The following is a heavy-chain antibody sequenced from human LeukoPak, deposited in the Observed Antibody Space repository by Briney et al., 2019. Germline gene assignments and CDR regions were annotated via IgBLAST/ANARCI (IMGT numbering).Heavy chain of an antibody. CDR2: INHSGST. D-gene: IGHD6-13*01. CDR1: GGSFSGYY. V-gene: IGHV4-34*01. Sequence: PSETLSLTCAVYGGSFSGYYWSWIRQPPGKGLEWIGEINHSGSTNYNPSLKSRVTISVDTSKNQFSLKLSSVTAADTAVYYCARELAAAGRAFDYWGQGTLVTVSS. CDR3: ARELAAAGRAFDY. J-gene: IGHJ4*02.